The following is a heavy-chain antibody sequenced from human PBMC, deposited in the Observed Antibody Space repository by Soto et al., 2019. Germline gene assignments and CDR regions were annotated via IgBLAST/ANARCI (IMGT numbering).Heavy chain of an antibody. J-gene: IGHJ4*02. D-gene: IGHD6-19*01. Sequence: GGSLRLSCAASGFTFSSYAMSWVRQAPGKGLEWVSAISGSGGSTYYADSVKGRFTISRDNSKNTLYLQMNSLRAEDTAVYYCASSGYSSGWPLDYWGQGTLVTVSS. CDR1: GFTFSSYA. CDR3: ASSGYSSGWPLDY. V-gene: IGHV3-23*01. CDR2: ISGSGGST.